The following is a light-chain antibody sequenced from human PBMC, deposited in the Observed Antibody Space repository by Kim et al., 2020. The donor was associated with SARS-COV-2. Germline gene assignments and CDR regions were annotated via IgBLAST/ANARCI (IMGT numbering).Light chain of an antibody. J-gene: IGLJ2*01. CDR3: CSYAGSYVV. CDR2: DVT. CDR1: SSDVGGYNY. V-gene: IGLV2-11*01. Sequence: PGQSVTISCTGTSSDVGGYNYVSWYQHHPGKAPKLMIYDVTKRPSGVPDRFSGSKSGNTASLTISGLQAEDEADYYCCSYAGSYVVFGGGTQLTVL.